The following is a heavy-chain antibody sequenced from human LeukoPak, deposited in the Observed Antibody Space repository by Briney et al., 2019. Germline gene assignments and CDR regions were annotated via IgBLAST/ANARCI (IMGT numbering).Heavy chain of an antibody. D-gene: IGHD2-15*01. CDR1: GFTFSDYY. V-gene: IGHV3-11*06. CDR2: ISSSSSYT. J-gene: IGHJ4*02. Sequence: GGSLRLSCAASGFTFSDYYMSWIRQAPGKGLEWVSYISSSSSYTNCADSVKGRFTISRDNAKNSLYLQMNSLRAEDTAVYYCARDMGHGSGGSCYDYWGRGTLVTVSS. CDR3: ARDMGHGSGGSCYDY.